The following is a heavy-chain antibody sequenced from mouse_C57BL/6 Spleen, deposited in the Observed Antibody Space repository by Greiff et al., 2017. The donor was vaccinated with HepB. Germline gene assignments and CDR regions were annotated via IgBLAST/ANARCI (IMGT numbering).Heavy chain of an antibody. J-gene: IGHJ1*03. D-gene: IGHD4-1*01. CDR1: GYTFTDYE. CDR3: TRKNWDVEGYFDV. Sequence: QVQLQQSGAELVRPGASVTLSCKASGYTFTDYEMHWVKQTPVHGLEWIGAIDPETGGTAYNQKFKGKAILTADKSSSTAYMELRSLTSEDSAVYYCTRKNWDVEGYFDVWGTGTTVTVSS. CDR2: IDPETGGT. V-gene: IGHV1-15*01.